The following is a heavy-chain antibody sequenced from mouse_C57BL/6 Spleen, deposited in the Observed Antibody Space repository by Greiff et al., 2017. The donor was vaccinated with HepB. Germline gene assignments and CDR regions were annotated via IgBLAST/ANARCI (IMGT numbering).Heavy chain of an antibody. J-gene: IGHJ2*01. CDR1: GYTFTSYT. CDR3: AKANYYGSRGTVDY. CDR2: INPSSGYT. V-gene: IGHV1-4*01. Sequence: QVQLQQSGAELARPGASVKMSCKASGYTFTSYTMHWVKQRPGQGLEWIGYINPSSGYTKYNQKFKDKATLTADKSSSTAYMQLSSLTSEDSAVYYCAKANYYGSRGTVDYWGQGTTLTVSS. D-gene: IGHD1-1*01.